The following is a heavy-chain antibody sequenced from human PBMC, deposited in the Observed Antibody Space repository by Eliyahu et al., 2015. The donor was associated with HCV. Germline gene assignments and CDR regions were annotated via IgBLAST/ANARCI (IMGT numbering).Heavy chain of an antibody. J-gene: IGHJ5*02. CDR3: ASGGGGIAVAGTGGWFDP. CDR1: GGSITTYS. Sequence: QVQLQESGPGLVKPSETLSLTCXVXGGSITTYSWSWIRQPPGKGLEWIGXIHYSGSPNYNPSLKSRVTISVDTSKNQFSLILTSVTAADTAVYYCASGGGGIAVAGTGGWFDPWGQGTLVTVSS. V-gene: IGHV4-59*01. D-gene: IGHD6-19*01. CDR2: IHYSGSP.